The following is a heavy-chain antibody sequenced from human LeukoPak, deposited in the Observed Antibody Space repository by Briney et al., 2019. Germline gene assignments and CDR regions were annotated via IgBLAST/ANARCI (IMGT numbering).Heavy chain of an antibody. J-gene: IGHJ4*02. CDR3: ASRDYDSSGYYYYFDY. V-gene: IGHV4-39*07. D-gene: IGHD3-22*01. Sequence: SETPSLTCTVSGGSISSSSYYWGWIRQPPGKGLEWIGGIYYSGSTYYNPSLKSRVTISVDTSKNQFSLKLSSVTAADTAVYYCASRDYDSSGYYYYFDYWGQGTLVTVSS. CDR2: IYYSGST. CDR1: GGSISSSSYY.